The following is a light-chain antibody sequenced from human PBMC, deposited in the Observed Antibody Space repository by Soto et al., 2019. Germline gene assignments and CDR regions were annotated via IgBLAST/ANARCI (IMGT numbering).Light chain of an antibody. V-gene: IGLV4-60*02. CDR2: LEGSGSY. Sequence: SVLTQSSSASASLGSSVKLTCTLSSGHSSYIIAWHQQQPGKAPRYLMKLEGSGSYNKGSGVPDRFSGSSSGADRYLTISNLQFEDEADYYCETSDSNARVFGGGTKVTVL. CDR1: SGHSSYI. CDR3: ETSDSNARV. J-gene: IGLJ3*02.